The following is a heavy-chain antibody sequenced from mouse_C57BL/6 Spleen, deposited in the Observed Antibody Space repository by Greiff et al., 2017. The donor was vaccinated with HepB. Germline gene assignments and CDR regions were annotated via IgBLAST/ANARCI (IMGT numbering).Heavy chain of an antibody. CDR2: IWTGGGT. CDR3: ARGLGREGYAMDY. J-gene: IGHJ4*01. Sequence: VQLQQSGPGLVAPSQSLSITCTVSGFSLTSYAISWVRQPPGKGLEWLGVIWTGGGTNYNSALKSRLSISKDNSKSQVFLKMNSLQTDDTARYYCARGLGREGYAMDYWGQGTSVTVSS. CDR1: GFSLTSYA. V-gene: IGHV2-9-1*01. D-gene: IGHD4-1*01.